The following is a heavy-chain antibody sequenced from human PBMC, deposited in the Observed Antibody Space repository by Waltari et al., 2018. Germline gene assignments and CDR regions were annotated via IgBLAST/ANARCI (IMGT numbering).Heavy chain of an antibody. CDR1: GGSFSGYY. J-gene: IGHJ4*02. CDR3: ARHGRFQWLVPDYFDY. V-gene: IGHV4-34*01. Sequence: QVQLQQWGAGLLKPSETLSLTCAVYGGSFSGYYWSWIRQPPGKGLEWIGEINHSGSTNSNPSLKSRVTISVATSKNQFSLKLSSVTAADTAVYYCARHGRFQWLVPDYFDYWGQGTLVTVSS. CDR2: INHSGST. D-gene: IGHD6-19*01.